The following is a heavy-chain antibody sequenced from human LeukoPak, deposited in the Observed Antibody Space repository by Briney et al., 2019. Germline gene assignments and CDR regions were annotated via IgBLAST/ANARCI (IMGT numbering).Heavy chain of an antibody. V-gene: IGHV4-59*01. D-gene: IGHD3-22*01. CDR3: ARHYYESSGYEGSFDI. Sequence: SETRSLTCTFSGVSIRGYYWSWIRQPPGKGLEWIGYIYYSGNTNYNPSLKSRVTISVDMSKNQFSLNLNSVTAADTAVYYCARHYYESSGYEGSFDIWGQGTMVTVSS. CDR2: IYYSGNT. CDR1: GVSIRGYY. J-gene: IGHJ3*02.